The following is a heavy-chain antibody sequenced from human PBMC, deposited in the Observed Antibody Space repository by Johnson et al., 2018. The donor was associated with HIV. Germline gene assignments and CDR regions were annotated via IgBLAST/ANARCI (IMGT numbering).Heavy chain of an antibody. CDR2: MWYDGSNK. J-gene: IGHJ3*02. Sequence: QVQLVESGGGVVQPGGSLRLSCAASGFTFSTYGMHWVRQAPGKGLEWVAVMWYDGSNKYYADSVRVRFTISRDISKNTLYLQMESLRPDDTALYYCARGRKDIGAADGLDNDAFDMWGKGTLVTISS. CDR1: GFTFSTYG. V-gene: IGHV3-33*01. CDR3: ARGRKDIGAADGLDNDAFDM. D-gene: IGHD6-13*01.